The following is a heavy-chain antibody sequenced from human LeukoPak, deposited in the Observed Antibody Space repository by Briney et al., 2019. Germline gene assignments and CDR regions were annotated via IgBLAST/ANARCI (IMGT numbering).Heavy chain of an antibody. D-gene: IGHD3-10*01. Sequence: RPGGSLRLSCAASGFIFSDYYMSWIRQAPGKWLEWVSYISSSSSYTDYADSVKGRFTISRDNAKNSLYLQMNSLRAEDTAVYYCARAYYYGSGGYSSGYWGQGTLVTVSS. J-gene: IGHJ4*02. CDR2: ISSSSSYT. CDR3: ARAYYYGSGGYSSGY. CDR1: GFIFSDYY. V-gene: IGHV3-11*05.